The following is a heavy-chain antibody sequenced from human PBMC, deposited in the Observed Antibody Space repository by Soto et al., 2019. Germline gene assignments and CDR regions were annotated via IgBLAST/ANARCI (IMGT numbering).Heavy chain of an antibody. CDR1: GFNVSSNY. J-gene: IGHJ5*02. CDR2: IYSGGST. V-gene: IGHV3-53*01. D-gene: IGHD6-13*01. Sequence: PGGSLRLSCAASGFNVSSNYMSWVRQAPGKGLEWVSVIYSGGSTYYADYVKGRFTISRDNSKHTLYLQMNSLRAEDTAVYYCASQQLGRDGWFDPGGQGTLVTVSS. CDR3: ASQQLGRDGWFDP.